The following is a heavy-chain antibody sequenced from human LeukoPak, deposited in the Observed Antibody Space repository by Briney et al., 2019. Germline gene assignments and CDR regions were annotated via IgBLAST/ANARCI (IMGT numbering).Heavy chain of an antibody. Sequence: SETLSLTCTVSGGSISSYYWSWLRQPPGKGLEWIGYIYYSGSTNYNPSLKSRVTISVDTSKNQFSLKLSSVTAADTAVYYCARGHHCSGGSCYWVDYWGQGTLVTVSS. J-gene: IGHJ4*02. CDR1: GGSISSYY. CDR2: IYYSGST. D-gene: IGHD2-15*01. V-gene: IGHV4-59*01. CDR3: ARGHHCSGGSCYWVDY.